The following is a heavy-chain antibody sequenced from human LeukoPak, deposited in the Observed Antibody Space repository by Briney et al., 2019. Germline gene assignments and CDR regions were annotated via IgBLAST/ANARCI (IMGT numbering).Heavy chain of an antibody. V-gene: IGHV3-11*01. CDR3: ATDGAGFDT. Sequence: GGSLRLSCAASGFTFNDYYMSSIRQAPGKGLEWLSYINIGGTNTHCADSVKGRFTISRDNAKKSLYLEMNNLRAEDTAVYYCATDGAGFDTWGQGVLVTVSS. CDR1: GFTFNDYY. J-gene: IGHJ5*02. CDR2: INIGGTNT.